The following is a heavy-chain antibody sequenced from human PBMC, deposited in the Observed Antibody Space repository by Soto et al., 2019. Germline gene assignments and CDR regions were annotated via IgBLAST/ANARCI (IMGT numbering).Heavy chain of an antibody. CDR1: GGSISSSSYY. CDR2: IYYSGST. CDR3: ARHNYGSGSTYFDY. V-gene: IGHV4-39*01. Sequence: SETLSLTCTVSGGSISSSSYYWGWIRHPPGKGLEWIGSIYYSGSTYYNPSLKSRVTISVDTSKNQFSLKLNSMTAADTAVYYCARHNYGSGSTYFDYWGQGTLVTVS. J-gene: IGHJ4*02. D-gene: IGHD3-10*01.